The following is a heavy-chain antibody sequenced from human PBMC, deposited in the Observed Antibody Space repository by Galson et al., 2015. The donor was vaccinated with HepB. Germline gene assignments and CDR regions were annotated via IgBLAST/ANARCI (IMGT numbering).Heavy chain of an antibody. Sequence: SLRLSCAASGFTFSDYFMNWIRQAPGKGLECISYISSSGSTIYYADSVKGRFTISRDNAKNSLYLQMNSLRAEDTAVYYCARDSGTYSFDHWGQGTTVTVPS. D-gene: IGHD2-15*01. CDR2: ISSSGSTI. J-gene: IGHJ4*03. V-gene: IGHV3-11*01. CDR1: GFTFSDYF. CDR3: ARDSGTYSFDH.